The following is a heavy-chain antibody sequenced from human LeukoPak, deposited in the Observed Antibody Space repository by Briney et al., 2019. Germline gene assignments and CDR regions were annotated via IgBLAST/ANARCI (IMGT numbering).Heavy chain of an antibody. J-gene: IGHJ4*02. CDR3: AKPTHILLWFGELLGGFDY. D-gene: IGHD3-10*01. V-gene: IGHV3-30-3*02. CDR2: ISYDGSNK. CDR1: GFTFSSYA. Sequence: GRSLRLSCAASGFTFSSYAMHWVRQAPGKGLEWVAVISYDGSNKYYADSVKGRFTISRDNSKNTLYLQMNSLRAEDTAVYYCAKPTHILLWFGELLGGFDYWGQGTLVTVSS.